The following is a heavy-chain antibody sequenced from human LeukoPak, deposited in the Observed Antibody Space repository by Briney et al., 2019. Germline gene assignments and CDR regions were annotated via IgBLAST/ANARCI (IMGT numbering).Heavy chain of an antibody. Sequence: GASVKVACKTSGYTFTSFGITWVRQAPGQGLEWMGWTSPYNGNSNFAQKFHGRVTMTTDTSTTTVYMELRSLRSEDTAVYYCARDLHDFRSGYPEYYYYYMDVWGKGTTVTVSS. CDR3: ARDLHDFRSGYPEYYYYYMDV. CDR1: GYTFTSFG. D-gene: IGHD3-3*01. V-gene: IGHV1-18*01. CDR2: TSPYNGNS. J-gene: IGHJ6*03.